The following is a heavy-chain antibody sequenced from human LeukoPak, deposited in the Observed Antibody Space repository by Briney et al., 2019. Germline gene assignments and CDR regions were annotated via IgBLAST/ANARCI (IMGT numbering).Heavy chain of an antibody. CDR1: GVSIRNSPYY. Sequence: SETLSLTCTVSGVSIRNSPYYWGWIRQPPGRGLEWIGSIYYSGSTYFIPTLKSRGTISVDTSKNQFSLKLSSVTAADTALYYCARVPTVTFFDYWGQGTLVTVSS. V-gene: IGHV4-39*07. J-gene: IGHJ4*02. D-gene: IGHD4-17*01. CDR3: ARVPTVTFFDY. CDR2: IYYSGST.